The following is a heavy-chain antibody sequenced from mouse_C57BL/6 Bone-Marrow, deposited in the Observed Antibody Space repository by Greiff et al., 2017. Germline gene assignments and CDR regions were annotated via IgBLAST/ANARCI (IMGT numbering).Heavy chain of an antibody. CDR3: ARRGYYGSIFYWYFDV. V-gene: IGHV5-6*01. D-gene: IGHD1-1*01. CDR2: ISSGGSYT. CDR1: GFTFSSYG. J-gene: IGHJ1*03. Sequence: EVQLVESGGDLVKPGGSLKLSCAASGFTFSSYGMSWVRQTPDKRLEWVATISSGGSYTYYPDSVKGRFTISRDNAKNTQYLQMSSLKSEDTAMYYCARRGYYGSIFYWYFDVWGTGTTVTVSS.